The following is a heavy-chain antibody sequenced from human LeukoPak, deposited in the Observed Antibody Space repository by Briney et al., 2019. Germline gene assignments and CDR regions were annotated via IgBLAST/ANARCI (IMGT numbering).Heavy chain of an antibody. CDR2: MNPNSGNT. CDR3: ARERPSSGGDA. J-gene: IGHJ4*02. CDR1: GYTFTSYD. Sequence: ASVKVSCKASGYTFTSYDINWVRQATGQGLEWMGWMNPNSGNTGYAQKFQGRVTITRNTSISTAYMELSSLRSEDTAVYYCARERPSSGGDAWGQGTLVTVSS. D-gene: IGHD2-15*01. V-gene: IGHV1-8*03.